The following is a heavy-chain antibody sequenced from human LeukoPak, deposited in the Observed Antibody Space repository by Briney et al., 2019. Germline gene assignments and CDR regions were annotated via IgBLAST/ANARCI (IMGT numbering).Heavy chain of an antibody. Sequence: ASVKVSCKASGYTFTSYDINWVRQATGQGLEWMGWMNPNSGNTGYAQKFQGRVTMTRNTSISTAYMELSSLRSEDTAVYYCARGAPHKRGYSSFDLWGRGTLVTVSS. V-gene: IGHV1-8*01. CDR3: ARGAPHKRGYSSFDL. J-gene: IGHJ2*01. CDR2: MNPNSGNT. D-gene: IGHD5-12*01. CDR1: GYTFTSYD.